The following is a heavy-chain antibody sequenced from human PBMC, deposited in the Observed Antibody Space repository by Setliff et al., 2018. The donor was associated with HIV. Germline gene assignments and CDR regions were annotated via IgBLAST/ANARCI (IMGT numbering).Heavy chain of an antibody. CDR1: GGSISSGTYY. CDR3: ARQRGYTRGWDIFGVVAGSFDI. J-gene: IGHJ3*02. Sequence: PSETLSLTCSVSGGSISSGTYYWGWIRQPPGKGLEWIGTIYYSGNTYYRPSLKSRVTISVDTSTNQFSLRLNSVTAADTAVYFCARQRGYTRGWDIFGVVAGSFDIWGQGTMVTVSS. CDR2: IYYSGNT. V-gene: IGHV4-39*01. D-gene: IGHD3-3*01.